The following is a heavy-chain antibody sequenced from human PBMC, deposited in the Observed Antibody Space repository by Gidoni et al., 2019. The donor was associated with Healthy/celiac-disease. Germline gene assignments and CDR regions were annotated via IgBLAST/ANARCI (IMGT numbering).Heavy chain of an antibody. D-gene: IGHD3-3*01. CDR1: GFTFSSYW. Sequence: EVQLVESGGGLVQPGGSLRLSCAASGFTFSSYWRHWVRQAPGKGLVWVSRINSDGSSTSYADSVKGRFTISRDNAKNTLYLQMNSLRAEDTAVYYCARDLLDDFWSGYSNWFDPWGQGTLVTVSS. CDR3: ARDLLDDFWSGYSNWFDP. CDR2: INSDGSST. J-gene: IGHJ5*02. V-gene: IGHV3-74*01.